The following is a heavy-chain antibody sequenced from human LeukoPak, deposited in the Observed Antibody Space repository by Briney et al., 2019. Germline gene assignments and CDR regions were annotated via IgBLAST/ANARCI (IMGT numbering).Heavy chain of an antibody. V-gene: IGHV4-59*01. D-gene: IGHD1-26*01. J-gene: IGHJ4*02. CDR3: ARGGAYFDY. Sequence: SGTLSLTCTVSGGSISPYSWHWIRQPPGKGLECIGYIYYSGSTNYNPSLKSRVTISVATSKNQFSLKLSSVTAADTAVYYCARGGAYFDYWGQGTLVTVSS. CDR2: IYYSGST. CDR1: GGSISPYS.